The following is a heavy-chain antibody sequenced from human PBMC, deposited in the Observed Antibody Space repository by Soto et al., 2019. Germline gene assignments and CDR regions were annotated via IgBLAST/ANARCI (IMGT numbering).Heavy chain of an antibody. CDR3: AKDHSYGTFDY. Sequence: QVQLVESGGGVVQPGRSLRLSCAASGFTFSSYGMHWVRQAPGKGLEWVAVISYDGSNKYYADSVKGRFTISRDNSKNTLYLQMNSLRAEDKAVYYCAKDHSYGTFDYWGQGTLVTVSS. J-gene: IGHJ4*02. CDR1: GFTFSSYG. D-gene: IGHD5-18*01. CDR2: ISYDGSNK. V-gene: IGHV3-30*18.